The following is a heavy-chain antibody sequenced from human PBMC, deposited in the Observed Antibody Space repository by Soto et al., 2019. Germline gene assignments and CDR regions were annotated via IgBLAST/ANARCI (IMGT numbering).Heavy chain of an antibody. D-gene: IGHD2-15*01. CDR3: VPIARKTDPAT. CDR2: IYWDGDQ. CDR1: GFSLSSYEVS. V-gene: IGHV2-5*02. Sequence: QITLKESGPTLVKPTQTLTLTCTFSGFSLSSYEVSVGWIRQPPGKALEWLALIYWDGDQSYSPSLRSRLTITKDTSHNPVVLTMTNMDPVDTATYCCVPIARKTDPATWCQGSTVTVSS. J-gene: IGHJ4*02.